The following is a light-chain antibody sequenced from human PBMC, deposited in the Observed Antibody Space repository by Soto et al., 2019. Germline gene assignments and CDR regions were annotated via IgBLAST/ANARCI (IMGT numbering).Light chain of an antibody. Sequence: EIALTQSPGTLSLSTQARVTLSCRASQSISSIYLAWYQQRPGQAPRVLIYCASRRATGIPDNFSGSGSGTDFTLTINRLDPEDYSVYYCHQYETSPYTFGQGTKLEIK. CDR3: HQYETSPYT. J-gene: IGKJ2*01. CDR2: CAS. V-gene: IGKV3-20*01. CDR1: QSISSIY.